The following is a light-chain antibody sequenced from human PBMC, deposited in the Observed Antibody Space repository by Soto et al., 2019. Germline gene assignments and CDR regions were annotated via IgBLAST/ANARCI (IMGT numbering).Light chain of an antibody. V-gene: IGLV1-40*01. CDR2: GND. CDR1: SSNIGAGYG. CDR3: QSYDNTLSACV. Sequence: QSVLTQPPSVSGAPGQRVTISCTGTSSNIGAGYGVHWYQQLPETAPKLLIYGNDNRPSGVPDRFSGSKSGTSASLAITGLQAEDEADYYCQSYDNTLSACVFGTGTKLTVL. J-gene: IGLJ1*01.